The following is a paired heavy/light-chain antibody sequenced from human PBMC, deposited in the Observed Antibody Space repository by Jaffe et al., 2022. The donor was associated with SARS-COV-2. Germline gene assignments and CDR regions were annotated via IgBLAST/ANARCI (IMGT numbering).Heavy chain of an antibody. CDR2: ISYDGSNK. J-gene: IGHJ5*02. D-gene: IGHD2-2*01. CDR3: AKAGGEPAAKYNWFDP. Sequence: QVQLVESGGGVVQPGRSLRLSCAASGFSFSSYGMHWVRQAPGKGLEWVAVISYDGSNKYYTDSVKGRFTISRDNSKNTLFLQMNSLRAEDTAVYYCAKAGGEPAAKYNWFDPWGQGTLVTVSS. CDR1: GFSFSSYG. V-gene: IGHV3-30*18.
Light chain of an antibody. J-gene: IGKJ4*01. Sequence: DIQMTQSPSTLSASVGDRVTITCRASQSISSWLAWYQQKPGKAPKLLIYKASNLESGVPSRFSGSGSGTEFTLTISSLQPDDIATYYCQQYNSYSLTFGGGTKVEIK. CDR1: QSISSW. V-gene: IGKV1-5*03. CDR2: KAS. CDR3: QQYNSYSLT.